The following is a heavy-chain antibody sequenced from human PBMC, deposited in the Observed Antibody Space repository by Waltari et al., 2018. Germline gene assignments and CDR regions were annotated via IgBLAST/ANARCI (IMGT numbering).Heavy chain of an antibody. CDR3: AKERVTGDYYYYGMDV. V-gene: IGHV3-23*04. Sequence: EVQLVESGGGLVKPGGSLRLSCAASGFTFSSYSMNWVRQAPGKGLEWVSAISGSGGSTYYADSVKGRFTISRDNSKNTLYLQMNSLRAEDTAVYYCAKERVTGDYYYYGMDVWGQGTTVTVSS. J-gene: IGHJ6*02. D-gene: IGHD3-10*01. CDR2: ISGSGGST. CDR1: GFTFSSYS.